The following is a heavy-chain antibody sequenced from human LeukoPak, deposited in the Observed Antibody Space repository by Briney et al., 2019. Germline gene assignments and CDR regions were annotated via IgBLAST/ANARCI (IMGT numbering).Heavy chain of an antibody. CDR2: IYHSGST. V-gene: IGHV4-4*02. Sequence: PSGTLSLTSAVSGASISSNNWWWSWVRQPPGKGLEWIGEIYHSGSTNYNPSLKSRVTISVDMSKNQFSLKLSSVTAADTAVYYCASAEPRGIIWYPYWGQGTLVTVSS. CDR3: ASAEPRGIIWYPY. J-gene: IGHJ4*02. D-gene: IGHD6-13*01. CDR1: GASISSNNW.